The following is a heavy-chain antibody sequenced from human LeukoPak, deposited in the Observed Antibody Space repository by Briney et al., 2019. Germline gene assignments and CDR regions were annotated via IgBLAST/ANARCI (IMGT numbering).Heavy chain of an antibody. V-gene: IGHV3-21*01. Sequence: PGGSLRLSCAASGFTFSSYSMNWVRQAPGKGLEWVSFISSSSSYIYYAGSVKGRFTISRDNAKNSLYLQMNSLRAEDTAVYYCARDLGHMRSPPLDYWGQGTLVTVSS. CDR2: ISSSSSYI. CDR1: GFTFSSYS. D-gene: IGHD3-16*01. CDR3: ARDLGHMRSPPLDY. J-gene: IGHJ4*02.